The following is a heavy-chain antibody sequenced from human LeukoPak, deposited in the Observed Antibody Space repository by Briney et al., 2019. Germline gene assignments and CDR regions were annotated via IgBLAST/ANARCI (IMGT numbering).Heavy chain of an antibody. Sequence: GGSLRLSCVVSGFSMSIHWMSWVRQAPGKGLEWVSAISGSGDSTYYGDSVKGRFTISRDNSKNTLYLQMNSLRAEDTAVYYCAKTRPLDSSSWSHGDYWGQGTLVTVSS. CDR2: ISGSGDST. J-gene: IGHJ4*02. V-gene: IGHV3-23*02. CDR3: AKTRPLDSSSWSHGDY. CDR1: GFSMSIHW. D-gene: IGHD6-13*01.